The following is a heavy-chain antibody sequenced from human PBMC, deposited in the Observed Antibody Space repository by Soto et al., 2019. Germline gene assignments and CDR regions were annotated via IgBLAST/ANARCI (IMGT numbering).Heavy chain of an antibody. CDR1: GFTFTSSA. V-gene: IGHV1-58*01. Sequence: SVKVSCKASGFTFTSSAVQWVRQARGQRLEWIGWIVVGSGNTNYAQKLQGRVTMTADTSTSTAYMELRSLRSDDTAVYYCARDGARIVVVPAASPLDYYYGMDVWGQGTTVTVSS. J-gene: IGHJ6*02. D-gene: IGHD2-2*01. CDR2: IVVGSGNT. CDR3: ARDGARIVVVPAASPLDYYYGMDV.